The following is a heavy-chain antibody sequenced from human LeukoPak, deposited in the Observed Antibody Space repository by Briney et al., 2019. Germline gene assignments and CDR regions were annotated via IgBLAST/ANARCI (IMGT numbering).Heavy chain of an antibody. V-gene: IGHV1-18*01. CDR2: ISGYNGNT. CDR1: GYSLKNYG. D-gene: IGHD1-26*01. Sequence: ASVKVSCKASGYSLKNYGISWVRQAPGQGLEWMGWISGYNGNTNYAQKLQGRVTMTTDTSTSTAYMELRSLRSDDTAIYYCARNVGNYYSLGAFDIWGQGTMVTVSS. CDR3: ARNVGNYYSLGAFDI. J-gene: IGHJ3*02.